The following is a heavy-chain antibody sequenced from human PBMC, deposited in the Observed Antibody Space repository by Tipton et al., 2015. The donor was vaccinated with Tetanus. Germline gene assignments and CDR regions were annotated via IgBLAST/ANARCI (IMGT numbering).Heavy chain of an antibody. D-gene: IGHD3-10*01. CDR2: IYYSGST. CDR3: ARATMVRGVLYMDV. CDR1: GGSISSYY. V-gene: IGHV4-59*08. J-gene: IGHJ6*02. Sequence: GLVKPSETLSLTCTVSGGSISSYYWSWIRQPPGKGLEWIGYIYYSGSTNYNPPLKSRVTISVDTSKNQFSLKLSSVTAADTAVYYCARATMVRGVLYMDVWGQGTTVTVSS.